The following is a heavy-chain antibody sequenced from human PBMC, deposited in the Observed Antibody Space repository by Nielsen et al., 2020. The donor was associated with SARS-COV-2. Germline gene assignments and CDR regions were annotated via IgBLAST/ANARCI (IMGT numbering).Heavy chain of an antibody. J-gene: IGHJ4*02. V-gene: IGHV3-33*01. D-gene: IGHD3-10*01. CDR1: GFTFSSYG. CDR2: IWYDGSNK. Sequence: GESLKISCAASGFTFSSYGIHWVRQAPGKGLEWVAVIWYDGSNKYYADSVKGRFTISRDNSKNTLYLQMNSLRAEDTAVYYCASERGERYYGSGSSPLDYWGQGTLVTVSS. CDR3: ASERGERYYGSGSSPLDY.